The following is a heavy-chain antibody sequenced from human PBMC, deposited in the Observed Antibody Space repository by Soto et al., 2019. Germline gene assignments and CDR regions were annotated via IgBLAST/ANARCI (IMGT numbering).Heavy chain of an antibody. V-gene: IGHV1-58*01. CDR1: GFTFTSSA. J-gene: IGHJ3*02. D-gene: IGHD3-22*01. CDR2: IVVGSGNT. Sequence: SVKVSCKASGFTFTSSAVQWVRQARGQRLEWIGWIVVGSGNTNYAQKFQERVTITRDTSTSTAYMELSSLRSEDAAVYYCVQRGYYSRGAFDIWGQGTMVTVS. CDR3: VQRGYYSRGAFDI.